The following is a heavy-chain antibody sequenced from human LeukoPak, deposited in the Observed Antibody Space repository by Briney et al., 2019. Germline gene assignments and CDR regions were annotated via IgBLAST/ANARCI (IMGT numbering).Heavy chain of an antibody. CDR3: AKDRWGYCDSSGYYDY. CDR1: GFTFSSYA. CDR2: ICGSGHST. J-gene: IGHJ4*02. V-gene: IGHV3-23*01. D-gene: IGHD3-22*01. Sequence: PGGSLRLSCAASGFTFSSYAMSWVRQAPGKGLEWVSVICGSGHSTYYADSVKGRFTISRDNSKNTLYLQMNSLRAEDTAVYYCAKDRWGYCDSSGYYDYWGQGTLVTVSS.